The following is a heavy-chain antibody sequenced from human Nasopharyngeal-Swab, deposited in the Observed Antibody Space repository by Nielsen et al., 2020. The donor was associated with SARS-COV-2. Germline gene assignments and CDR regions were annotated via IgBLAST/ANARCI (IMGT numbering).Heavy chain of an antibody. CDR3: TREDRYASGSFDH. J-gene: IGHJ4*02. D-gene: IGHD3-10*01. Sequence: VRQAPGKGLEWVSVIYSGGGSYYADSVKGRFTTSRDNFKNMLYLQMNSLRAEDTAMYYCTREDRYASGSFDHWGQGTLVTVSS. CDR2: IYSGGGS. V-gene: IGHV3-53*01.